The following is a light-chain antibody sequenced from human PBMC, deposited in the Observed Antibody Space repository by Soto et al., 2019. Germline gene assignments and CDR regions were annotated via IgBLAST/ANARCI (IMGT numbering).Light chain of an antibody. CDR1: QSVSSY. CDR2: DAS. Sequence: EIVLTQSPATLSLSPGERATLSCRASQSVSSYLAWYQQKPGQAPRLLIYDASNRATGIPARFSGSGSGTAFTLPISSLEPEDFAVYYWQQRSNWPVTFGQGIKLEIK. V-gene: IGKV3-11*01. CDR3: QQRSNWPVT. J-gene: IGKJ2*01.